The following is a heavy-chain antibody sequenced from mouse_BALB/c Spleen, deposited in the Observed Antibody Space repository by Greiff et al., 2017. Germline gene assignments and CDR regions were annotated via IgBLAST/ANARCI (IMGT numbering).Heavy chain of an antibody. CDR1: GFNIKDTN. CDR2: IDPANGNT. Sequence: VQLQQSGAELVKPGASVKLSCTASGFNIKDTNMHWVKQRPEQGLEWIGRIDPANGNTKYDPKFQGKATITADTSSNTAYLQLSSLTSEDTAVYYCAREDYPYYWGQGTTLTVSS. CDR3: AREDYPYY. V-gene: IGHV14-3*02. D-gene: IGHD2-4*01. J-gene: IGHJ2*01.